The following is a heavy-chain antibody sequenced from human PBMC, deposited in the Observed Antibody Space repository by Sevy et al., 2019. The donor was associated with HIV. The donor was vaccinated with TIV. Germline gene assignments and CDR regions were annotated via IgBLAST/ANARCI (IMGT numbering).Heavy chain of an antibody. D-gene: IGHD1-26*01. Sequence: GGSLRLSCTASGFTFGDYAMSWFRQAPGKGLEWVGFIRSKAYGGTTEYAASVKGRFTISRDDSKRIAYLQMNRLKTEETAVYYCTRTSSGSYPTYYFDYWGQGTLVTVSS. CDR1: GFTFGDYA. J-gene: IGHJ4*02. CDR2: IRSKAYGGTT. V-gene: IGHV3-49*03. CDR3: TRTSSGSYPTYYFDY.